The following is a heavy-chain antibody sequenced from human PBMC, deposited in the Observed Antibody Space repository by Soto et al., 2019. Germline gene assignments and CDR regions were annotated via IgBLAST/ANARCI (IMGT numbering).Heavy chain of an antibody. CDR2: IYYSGST. CDR1: GGSISSYY. J-gene: IGHJ5*02. CDR3: ARHAIAAAHNWFDP. Sequence: TSETLSLTCTVSGGSISSYYWSWIRQPPGKGLEWIGYIYYSGSTNYNPSLKSRVTISVDTSKNQFSLKLSSVTAADTAVYCCARHAIAAAHNWFDPWGQGTLVTVSS. D-gene: IGHD6-13*01. V-gene: IGHV4-59*08.